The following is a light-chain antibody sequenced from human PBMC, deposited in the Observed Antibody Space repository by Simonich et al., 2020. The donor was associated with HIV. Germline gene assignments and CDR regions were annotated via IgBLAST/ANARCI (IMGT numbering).Light chain of an antibody. Sequence: DIQMTQSPSTLSAAVGNRVTITCRASQSISVWLAWYQQKPGKAPKLLIHKASSLESGVPSRFSGRGSGTEFTLTFSSLQPDDFATYYCQQYNSYPVSFGQGTKVEIK. V-gene: IGKV1-5*03. CDR2: KAS. J-gene: IGKJ1*01. CDR3: QQYNSYPVS. CDR1: QSISVW.